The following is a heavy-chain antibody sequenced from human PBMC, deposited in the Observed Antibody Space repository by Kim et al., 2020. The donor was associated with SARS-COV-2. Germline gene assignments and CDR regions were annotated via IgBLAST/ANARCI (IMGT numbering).Heavy chain of an antibody. J-gene: IGHJ4*02. V-gene: IGHV4-39*02. CDR2: FSYGGST. CDR1: GGSISSSGHY. CDR3: APVHSSTYAL. Sequence: SETLSLTCTVSGGSISSSGHYWGWIRQPPGKGLEWIGIFSYGGSTYYNPSLKSRVTISVDTSKNHFSLKLTSVTAADTAVYYCAPVHSSTYALWGQGILVTVSS. D-gene: IGHD2-2*01.